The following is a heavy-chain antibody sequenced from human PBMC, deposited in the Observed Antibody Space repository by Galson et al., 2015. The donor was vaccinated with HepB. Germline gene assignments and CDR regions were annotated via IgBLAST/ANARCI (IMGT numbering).Heavy chain of an antibody. Sequence: SLRLSCAASGFTFSSYGMHWVRQAPGKGLEWVAFIRYDGSNKYYADSVKGRFTISRDNSKNTLYLQMNSLRAEDTAVYYCAKDRYSFGHPLDYWGQGTLVTVSS. CDR3: AKDRYSFGHPLDY. D-gene: IGHD5-18*01. CDR2: IRYDGSNK. J-gene: IGHJ4*02. V-gene: IGHV3-30*02. CDR1: GFTFSSYG.